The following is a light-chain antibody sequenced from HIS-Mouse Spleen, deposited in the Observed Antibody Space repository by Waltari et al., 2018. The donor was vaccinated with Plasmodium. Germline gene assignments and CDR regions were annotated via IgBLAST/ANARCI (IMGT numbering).Light chain of an antibody. J-gene: IGLJ2*01. V-gene: IGLV1-51*01. CDR1: SSNIGNNY. CDR3: GTWDSSLSAVV. Sequence: QSVLTQPPSVSAAPGQKVTISCSGSSSNIGNNYVSCYQQLPGTAPKLLIYDKNKAPAGIPDRCSGPKSGTSATLGITGLQTGDDADYYCGTWDSSLSAVVFGGGTKLTVL. CDR2: DKN.